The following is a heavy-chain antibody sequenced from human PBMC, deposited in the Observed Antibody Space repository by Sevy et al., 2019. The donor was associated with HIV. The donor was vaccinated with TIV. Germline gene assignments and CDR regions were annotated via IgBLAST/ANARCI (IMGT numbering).Heavy chain of an antibody. Sequence: SETLSLTCIVSGGSISSSNYYWGWIRQPPGKGLEWIGSIYYGGSTYYNPSLRSRVTISVDRSKNQLSLNLNSVTAADTALYYCARALGSTTVTLFSYWGQRILVTVSS. CDR2: IYYGGST. V-gene: IGHV4-39*01. D-gene: IGHD4-4*01. J-gene: IGHJ4*02. CDR3: ARALGSTTVTLFSY. CDR1: GGSISSSNYY.